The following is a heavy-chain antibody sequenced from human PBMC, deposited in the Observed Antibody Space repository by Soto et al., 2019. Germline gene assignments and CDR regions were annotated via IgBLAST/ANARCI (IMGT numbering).Heavy chain of an antibody. D-gene: IGHD6-6*01. J-gene: IGHJ6*02. CDR1: GYTFTSYD. Sequence: GASVKVSCKASGYTFTSYDINWVRQATGQGLEWMGWMNPNSGGTNYAQKFQGRVTMTRDTSISTAYMELSRLRSDDTAVYYCARKSRPDSSTYYYYGMDVWGQGTTVTISS. CDR3: ARKSRPDSSTYYYYGMDV. CDR2: MNPNSGGT. V-gene: IGHV1-2*02.